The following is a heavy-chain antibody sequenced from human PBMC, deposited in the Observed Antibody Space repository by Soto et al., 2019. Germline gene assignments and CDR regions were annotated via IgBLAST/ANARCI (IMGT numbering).Heavy chain of an antibody. CDR2: IYPGDSDT. V-gene: IGHV5-51*01. D-gene: IGHD4-17*01. CDR3: AGTYTVNQPRGYYYGMDV. Sequence: GESLKSSCNGAGYTFTYYWIGWVRQLPGKVLELMGIIYPGDSDTRYSPSFQGQVTISADKSISTAYMQWSSLKASDTAMYYWAGTYTVNQPRGYYYGMDVWGQWTTVTVSS. J-gene: IGHJ6*02. CDR1: GYTFTYYW.